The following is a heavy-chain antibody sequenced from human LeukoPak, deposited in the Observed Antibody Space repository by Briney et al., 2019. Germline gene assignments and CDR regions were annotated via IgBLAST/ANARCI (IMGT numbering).Heavy chain of an antibody. V-gene: IGHV1-2*06. Sequence: ASVKVSCKTSGYIFTGYYIYWVRQAPGQGLEWMGRINPNSGGPNYGQKFQGTVTMTRDTSISTAYLELSNLRSDDTAAYYCVRGYSYGFYFDYWGQGSLVTVSS. CDR2: INPNSGGP. D-gene: IGHD5-18*01. CDR3: VRGYSYGFYFDY. CDR1: GYIFTGYY. J-gene: IGHJ4*02.